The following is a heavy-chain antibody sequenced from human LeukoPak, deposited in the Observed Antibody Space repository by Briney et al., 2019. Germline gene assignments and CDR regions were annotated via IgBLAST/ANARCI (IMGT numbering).Heavy chain of an antibody. V-gene: IGHV3-23*01. CDR2: ISGSGGST. D-gene: IGHD3-22*01. Sequence: GGSLRLSCAAFGFPLSSYAMSWVRQAPGKGLEWVSAISGSGGSTYYSDSVKGLFTISRDNSKNTLYLQMNSLRAEDTAVYYCAKDRYYYDSKDAFDMWGQGTMVTVSS. CDR1: GFPLSSYA. J-gene: IGHJ3*02. CDR3: AKDRYYYDSKDAFDM.